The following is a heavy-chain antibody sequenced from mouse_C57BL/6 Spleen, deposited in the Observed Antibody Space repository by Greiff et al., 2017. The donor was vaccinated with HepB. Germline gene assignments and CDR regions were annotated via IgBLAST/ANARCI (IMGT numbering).Heavy chain of an antibody. V-gene: IGHV2-6*01. J-gene: IGHJ3*01. CDR1: GFSLTSYG. CDR3: ASEDWEGGFAY. Sequence: VKLQESGPGLVAPSQSLSITCTVSGFSLTSYGVDWVRQSPGKGLEWLGVIWGVGSTNYNSALKSRLSISKDNSKSQVFLKMNSLQTDDTAMYYCASEDWEGGFAYWGQGTLVTVSA. D-gene: IGHD4-1*01. CDR2: IWGVGST.